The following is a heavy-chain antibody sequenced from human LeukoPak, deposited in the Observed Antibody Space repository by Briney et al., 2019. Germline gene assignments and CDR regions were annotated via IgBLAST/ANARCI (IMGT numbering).Heavy chain of an antibody. Sequence: PSETLSLTCTVSGGSISSYYWSWIRQPPGKGLEWIGYIYYSGSTNYNPSLKSRVTISVDTSKNQFSLKLSSVTAADTAVYYCASWGGNGYLFNDYWGQGTLVTVSS. J-gene: IGHJ4*02. CDR2: IYYSGST. CDR1: GGSISSYY. CDR3: ASWGGNGYLFNDY. D-gene: IGHD3-10*01. V-gene: IGHV4-59*12.